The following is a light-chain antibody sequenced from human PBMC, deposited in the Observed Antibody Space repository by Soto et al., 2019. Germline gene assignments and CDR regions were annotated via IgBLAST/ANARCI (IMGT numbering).Light chain of an antibody. CDR3: QYSGSASGWT. CDR1: QSVTSTF. J-gene: IGKJ1*01. CDR2: GAS. V-gene: IGKV3-20*01. Sequence: EIVLTQSPGTLSLSPGERATLSCRAGQSVTSTFLAWYQQKPGQAPRLLIYGASARATGIPDRFSGSGSGTDFTLSISRLEPEDFAVYYCQYSGSASGWTFGRGTRVE.